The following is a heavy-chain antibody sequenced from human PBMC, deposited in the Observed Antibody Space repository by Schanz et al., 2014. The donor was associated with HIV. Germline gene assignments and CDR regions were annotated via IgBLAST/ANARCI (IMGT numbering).Heavy chain of an antibody. CDR3: AREGGQYKHYGMDV. J-gene: IGHJ6*02. Sequence: QLQLVQSGAGVKKPGASVKVSCKASGYTFTSYDISWVRQAPGQGLEWMGWISAYNGNTNYAQKLQGRVTMTTDTSTSTVYMELSSLRSEDTAVYYCAREGGQYKHYGMDVWGQGTTVTVSS. V-gene: IGHV1-18*01. CDR2: ISAYNGNT. D-gene: IGHD1-20*01. CDR1: GYTFTSYD.